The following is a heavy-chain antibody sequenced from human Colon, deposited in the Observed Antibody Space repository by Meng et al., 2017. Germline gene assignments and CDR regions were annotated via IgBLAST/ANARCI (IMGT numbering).Heavy chain of an antibody. CDR3: ARDHGYSYGLPLDY. J-gene: IGHJ4*02. Sequence: QVQLQQSGPGLVKPSQTLSLTCVIFGDSVSSNTAAWNWIRQSPSRGLEWLGRTYYRSKWYNEYAVSVKSRMTFNADTSKNQVSLQVNSVTPEDTAVYYCARDHGYSYGLPLDYWGQGILVTVSS. V-gene: IGHV6-1*01. CDR2: TYYRSKWYN. CDR1: GDSVSSNTAA. D-gene: IGHD5-18*01.